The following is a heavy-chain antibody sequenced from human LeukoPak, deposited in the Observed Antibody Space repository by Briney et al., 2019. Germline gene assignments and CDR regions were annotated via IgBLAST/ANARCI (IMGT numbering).Heavy chain of an antibody. J-gene: IGHJ4*02. CDR3: ARDYDILTGYYLDY. V-gene: IGHV3-30*04. Sequence: PGGSLRLSCAASGFTSSSYAMHWVRQAPGKGLEWVAVISYDGSNKYYADSVKGRFTISRDNSKNTLYLQMNSLRAEDTAVYYCARDYDILTGYYLDYWGQGTLVTVSS. CDR1: GFTSSSYA. CDR2: ISYDGSNK. D-gene: IGHD3-9*01.